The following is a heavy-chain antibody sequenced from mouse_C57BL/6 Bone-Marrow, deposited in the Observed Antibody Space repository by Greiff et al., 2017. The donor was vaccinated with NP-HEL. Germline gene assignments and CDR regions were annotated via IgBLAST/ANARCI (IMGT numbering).Heavy chain of an antibody. V-gene: IGHV1-7*01. CDR3: ARYRASTGTRAMDY. CDR2: INPSSGYT. CDR1: GYTFTSYW. Sequence: VQLQQSGAELAKPGASVKLSCTASGYTFTSYWMHWVKQRPGQGLEWIGYINPSSGYTKSNQPFQDKSTFTADKSSSTAYMQLSSLTYEDSAVYYCARYRASTGTRAMDYWGQGTSVTVSS. D-gene: IGHD4-1*02. J-gene: IGHJ4*01.